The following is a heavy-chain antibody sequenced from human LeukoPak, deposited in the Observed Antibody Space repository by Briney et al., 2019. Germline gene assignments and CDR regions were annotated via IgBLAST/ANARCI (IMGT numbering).Heavy chain of an antibody. CDR2: INASGST. V-gene: IGHV4-4*07. CDR3: ARVYYDSHYYFDY. J-gene: IGHJ4*02. Sequence: SETLSLTCSVSGGSISSDYWSWIRQPAGKGLEWIGRINASGSTRYNPSLKSRVTISVDTSKNQFSLKLSSVTAADTAVYYCARVYYDSHYYFDYWGQGTLVTVSS. D-gene: IGHD3-22*01. CDR1: GGSISSDY.